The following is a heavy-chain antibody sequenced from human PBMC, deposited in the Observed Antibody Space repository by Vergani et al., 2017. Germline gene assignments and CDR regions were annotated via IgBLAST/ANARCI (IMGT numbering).Heavy chain of an antibody. V-gene: IGHV5-10-1*01. D-gene: IGHD3-9*01. Sequence: EVQLVQSGAEVKTPGESLRISCKGSGYSFTSYWISWVRQMPGKGLGWMGRIDPSDSYTNYSPSFQGHVTISADKSISTAYLQWSSLKASDTAMYYCATDLPALVRYFDWSTPSMDVWGQGTTVTVSS. J-gene: IGHJ6*02. CDR2: IDPSDSYT. CDR3: ATDLPALVRYFDWSTPSMDV. CDR1: GYSFTSYW.